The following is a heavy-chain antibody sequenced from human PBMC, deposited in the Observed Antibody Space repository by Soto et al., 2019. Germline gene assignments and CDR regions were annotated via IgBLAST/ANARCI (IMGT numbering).Heavy chain of an antibody. CDR3: GTGADDTGYVYDY. CDR1: GFTVSSNY. D-gene: IGHD3-9*01. Sequence: GGSLRLSCAASGFTVSSNYMSWVRQAPGKGLEWVLVIYRGGNTYYVDSVKGRFTISRDSSKNTLYLQMNSLRAEDTAVYYCGTGADDTGYVYDYWGQGTLVTVSS. CDR2: IYRGGNT. V-gene: IGHV3-53*01. J-gene: IGHJ4*02.